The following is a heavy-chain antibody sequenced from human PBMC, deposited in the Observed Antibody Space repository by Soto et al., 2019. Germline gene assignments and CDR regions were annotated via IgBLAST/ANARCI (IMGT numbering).Heavy chain of an antibody. D-gene: IGHD6-19*01. V-gene: IGHV3-23*01. J-gene: IGHJ4*02. CDR2: ISGSGGST. CDR3: AKGWVYSSGLDAYYFDY. CDR1: GFTFSSYA. Sequence: GGSLRLSCAASGFTFSSYAMSWVRQAPGKGLEWVSAISGSGGSTYYADSVKGRFTISRDNSKNTLYLQMNSLRAEDTAVYYCAKGWVYSSGLDAYYFDYWGQGTLVTVSS.